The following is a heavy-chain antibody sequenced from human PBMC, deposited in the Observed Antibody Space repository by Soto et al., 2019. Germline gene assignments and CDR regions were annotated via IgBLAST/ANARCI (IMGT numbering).Heavy chain of an antibody. CDR3: ARGAYYYDSSGYYPIMSYYCDY. CDR1: GFTFSSYE. Sequence: GGSLRLSCAASGFTFSSYEMNWVRQAPGKGLEWVSYISSSGSTIYYADSVKGRFTISRDNAKNSLYLQMNSLRAEDTAVYYCARGAYYYDSSGYYPIMSYYCDYWGQGTLVTIAS. V-gene: IGHV3-48*03. J-gene: IGHJ4*02. CDR2: ISSSGSTI. D-gene: IGHD3-22*01.